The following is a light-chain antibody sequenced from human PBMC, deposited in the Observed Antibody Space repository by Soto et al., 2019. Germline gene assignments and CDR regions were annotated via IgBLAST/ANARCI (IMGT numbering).Light chain of an antibody. CDR2: DVT. CDR3: SSYTXTRTYV. J-gene: IGLJ1*01. Sequence: QSVLTQPASVSGSPGQSVTISCTGTSSDVGGYNFVTWHQQFPGKAPKLMIFDVTNRPSGVSHRFSGSKSGNTASLTISGLQAEDEADYYCSSYTXTRTYVFGSGTKVTXL. V-gene: IGLV2-14*03. CDR1: SSDVGGYNF.